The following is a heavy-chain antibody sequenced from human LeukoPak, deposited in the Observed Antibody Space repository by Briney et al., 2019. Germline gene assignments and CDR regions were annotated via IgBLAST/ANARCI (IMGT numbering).Heavy chain of an antibody. D-gene: IGHD3-9*01. CDR1: GFTFSSYS. CDR2: ISSSSSYI. V-gene: IGHV3-21*01. J-gene: IGHJ4*02. Sequence: GGSLRLSCAASGFTFSSYSMTWVRQALGKGLEWVSSISSSSSYIYYADSLKGRFTISRDNAKNSLYLQMNRLRAEDTAVYYCARGSYKYYDILTGYYSPSGFDYWGQGTLVTVSS. CDR3: ARGSYKYYDILTGYYSPSGFDY.